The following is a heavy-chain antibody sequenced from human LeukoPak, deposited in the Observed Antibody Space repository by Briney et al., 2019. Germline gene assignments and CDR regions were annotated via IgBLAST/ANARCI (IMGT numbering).Heavy chain of an antibody. D-gene: IGHD5-12*01. CDR1: GYTFTGYY. CDR3: ARDGEYSGYDSEIDY. Sequence: ASVKVSCKASGYTFTGYYMHWVRQAPGQGLEWMGWINPNSGGTNYAQKFQGRVTMTRDTSISTAYMELSRLRSDDTAVYYCARDGEYSGYDSEIDYWGQGTLVTVSS. CDR2: INPNSGGT. V-gene: IGHV1-2*02. J-gene: IGHJ4*02.